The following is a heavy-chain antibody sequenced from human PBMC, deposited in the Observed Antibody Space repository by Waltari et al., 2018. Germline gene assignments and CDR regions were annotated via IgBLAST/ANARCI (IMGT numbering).Heavy chain of an antibody. CDR1: GYTFTSYG. CDR2: IIAYNGNT. Sequence: QVQLVQSGAEVKKPGASVKVSCKASGYTFTSYGISWVRQAPGQGLEWMGWIIAYNGNTNYAQKLQGRVTMTTDTSTSTAYMELRSLRSDDTAVYYCARDSTEQQLGGDAFDIWGQGTMVTVSS. D-gene: IGHD6-13*01. CDR3: ARDSTEQQLGGDAFDI. V-gene: IGHV1-18*01. J-gene: IGHJ3*02.